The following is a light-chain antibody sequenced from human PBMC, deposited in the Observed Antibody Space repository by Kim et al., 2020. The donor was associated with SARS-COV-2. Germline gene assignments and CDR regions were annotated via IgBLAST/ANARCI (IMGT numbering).Light chain of an antibody. Sequence: DIQMTQSPSSLSASVGDRVTITCRASQGISKYLAWYQQKPGKVPKLLIYSASTLQSGVPSRFSGSGSGTDFTLSISSLQPEDVATYYWQKYNSAPLTFGGGTKVDIK. CDR3: QKYNSAPLT. V-gene: IGKV1-27*01. J-gene: IGKJ4*01. CDR2: SAS. CDR1: QGISKY.